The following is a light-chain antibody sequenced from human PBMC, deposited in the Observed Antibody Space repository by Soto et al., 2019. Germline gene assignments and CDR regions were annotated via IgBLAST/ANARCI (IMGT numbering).Light chain of an antibody. CDR2: DAS. CDR1: QSVSSY. Sequence: EIVMTQSPATLSVSPGESATLSCRASQSVSSYLAWYQQKPGQAPRLLIYDASNRATGIPARFSGSGSGTDFTLTISSLEPEDFAVYYCQQRSNWPTFGQGTKVEIK. V-gene: IGKV3-11*01. J-gene: IGKJ1*01. CDR3: QQRSNWPT.